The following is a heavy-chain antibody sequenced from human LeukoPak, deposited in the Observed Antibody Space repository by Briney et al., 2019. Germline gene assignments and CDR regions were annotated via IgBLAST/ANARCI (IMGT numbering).Heavy chain of an antibody. CDR1: GGSISSGGYS. J-gene: IGHJ6*02. CDR2: IYHSGST. Sequence: SQTLSLTCAVSGGSISSGGYSWSWIRRPPGKGLEWIGYIYHSGSTYYNPSPKSRVTISVDRSKNQFSLKLSSVTAADTAVYYCAREKADYYYGMDVWGQGTAVTVSS. CDR3: AREKADYYYGMDV. V-gene: IGHV4-30-2*01.